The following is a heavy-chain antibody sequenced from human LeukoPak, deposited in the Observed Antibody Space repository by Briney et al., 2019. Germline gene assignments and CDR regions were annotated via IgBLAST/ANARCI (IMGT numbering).Heavy chain of an antibody. V-gene: IGHV3-23*01. CDR3: AKDLRYYGSGDGDY. J-gene: IGHJ4*02. Sequence: EPGGSLRLSCAASGFTFSSYAMSWVRQAPGKGLEWVSAISGSGGSTYYADSVKGRFTISRDNSKNTLYLQMNSLRAEDTAVYYCAKDLRYYGSGDGDYWGQGTLATVSS. D-gene: IGHD3-10*01. CDR2: ISGSGGST. CDR1: GFTFSSYA.